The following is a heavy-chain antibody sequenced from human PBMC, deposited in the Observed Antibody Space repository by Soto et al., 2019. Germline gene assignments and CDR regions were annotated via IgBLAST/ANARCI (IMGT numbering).Heavy chain of an antibody. Sequence: GGSLRLSCAASGFTFSDYGMHWVRQAPGKGLDWVAVIWYDESNKYLADSVRGRFSISRDNSKNTLFLVMDSLRADDTAVYFCARGRYGYSANWHFDLWGRGTQVTVSS. CDR1: GFTFSDYG. CDR3: ARGRYGYSANWHFDL. J-gene: IGHJ2*01. V-gene: IGHV3-33*01. D-gene: IGHD4-4*01. CDR2: IWYDESNK.